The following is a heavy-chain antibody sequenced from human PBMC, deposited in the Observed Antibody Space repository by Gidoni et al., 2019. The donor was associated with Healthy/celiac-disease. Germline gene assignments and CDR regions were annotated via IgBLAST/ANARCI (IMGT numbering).Heavy chain of an antibody. CDR1: GVTFSSYA. CDR3: AKAPKTGLD. V-gene: IGHV3-23*04. J-gene: IGHJ4*02. Sequence: EVQRVGCGGGLVQPGGDLRLSCAASGVTFSSYAMGWVRQAPGKGLAWVSAISGSGGSTYYADSGKGRFTISRDNAKNTLYLQMNSLRAEDTAVYYCAKAPKTGLDWGQGTLVTVSS. CDR2: ISGSGGST.